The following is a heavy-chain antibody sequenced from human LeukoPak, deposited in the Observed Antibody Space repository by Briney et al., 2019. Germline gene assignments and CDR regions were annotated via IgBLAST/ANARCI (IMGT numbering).Heavy chain of an antibody. V-gene: IGHV3-23*01. CDR1: GFSFSSYA. Sequence: PGGSLRLSCAASGFSFSSYAMSWVRQAPGRGLEWVSTIVGSGDTTYYADSVRGRFIISRDSSKNTLYLQMNSLRAEDTAVYYCAQENWDVWGKGTTVTVSS. J-gene: IGHJ6*04. CDR3: AQENWDV. CDR2: IVGSGDTT.